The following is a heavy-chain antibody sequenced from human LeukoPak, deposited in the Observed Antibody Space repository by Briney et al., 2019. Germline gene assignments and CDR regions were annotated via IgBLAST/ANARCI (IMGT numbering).Heavy chain of an antibody. CDR1: GYTVTVYY. V-gene: IGHV1-2*02. Sequence: ASVKVSCKASGYTVTVYYLHWVRQAPGQGLEWMGCVNPNSGDTNYAQKFQGSVTMTRDTSISTVYMELSRLRSDDTAVYYCARASGSYWWFDSWGQGTLVTVSS. J-gene: IGHJ5*01. CDR3: ARASGSYWWFDS. D-gene: IGHD1-26*01. CDR2: VNPNSGDT.